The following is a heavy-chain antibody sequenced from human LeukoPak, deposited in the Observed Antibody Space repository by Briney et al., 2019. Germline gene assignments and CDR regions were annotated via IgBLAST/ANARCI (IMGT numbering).Heavy chain of an antibody. CDR2: IKQDGSEK. V-gene: IGHV3-7*01. D-gene: IGHD3-10*01. J-gene: IGHJ6*03. Sequence: GGSLRLSCAASGFTFSNFAMHWVRQAPGKGLEWVANIKQDGSEKYYVDSVKGRFTISRDNAKNSLYLQMNSLRAEDTAVYYCARGVRGVISLYYYYYYMDVWGKGTTVTISS. CDR1: GFTFSNFA. CDR3: ARGVRGVISLYYYYYYMDV.